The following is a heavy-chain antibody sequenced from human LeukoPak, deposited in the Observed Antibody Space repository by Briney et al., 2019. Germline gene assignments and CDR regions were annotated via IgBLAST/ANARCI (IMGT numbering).Heavy chain of an antibody. CDR3: TTRRQDGW. D-gene: IGHD2-15*01. Sequence: GGSLRLSCVGSGITFSDAWMSWFRQAPGKGLEWVGRIKSKSDGGTIDYAAPVKGRFTISRDDSRNTLYLQMNSLKTEDTAVYYCTTRRQDGWWGQGTLVTVS. CDR2: IKSKSDGGTI. J-gene: IGHJ4*02. V-gene: IGHV3-15*01. CDR1: GITFSDAW.